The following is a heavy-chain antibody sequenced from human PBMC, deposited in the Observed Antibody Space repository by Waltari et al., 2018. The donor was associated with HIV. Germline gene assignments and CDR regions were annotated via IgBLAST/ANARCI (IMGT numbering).Heavy chain of an antibody. CDR2: IYWNGNK. CDR3: ARRPGYCSGTRCYYSHWFDP. D-gene: IGHD2-2*03. J-gene: IGHJ5*02. CDR1: GFSLSTSGVG. Sequence: ITLEESGPTLVKPTQTLTLTCTFSGFSLSTSGVGVGWIRQPPGKALEWLALIYWNGNKHYSPSLKSRVTITKETSKDQVVLKMTNMDPADTATYFCARRPGYCSGTRCYYSHWFDPWGQGTLVTVSS. V-gene: IGHV2-5*01.